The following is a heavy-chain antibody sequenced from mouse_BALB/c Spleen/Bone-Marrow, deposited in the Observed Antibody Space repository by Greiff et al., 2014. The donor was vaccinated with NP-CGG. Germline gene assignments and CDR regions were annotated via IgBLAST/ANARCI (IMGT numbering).Heavy chain of an antibody. J-gene: IGHJ3*01. CDR2: IDPANGNT. V-gene: IGHV14-3*02. Sequence: EVKLVESGAELVKPGASVKLSCTASGFNIKDTYMYWVKQRPEQGLEWIGRIDPANGNTKYDPEFQDKATITADTSSNTAYLQLSSLTSEDTAVYYCARYYYGSSLFAYWGQGTLVTVSA. CDR3: ARYYYGSSLFAY. D-gene: IGHD1-1*01. CDR1: GFNIKDTY.